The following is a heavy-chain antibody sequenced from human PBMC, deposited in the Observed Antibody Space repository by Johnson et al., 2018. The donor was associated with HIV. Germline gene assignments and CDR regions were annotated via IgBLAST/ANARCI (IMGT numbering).Heavy chain of an antibody. Sequence: QVQLVESGGGVVQPGRSLRLSCAASGFTFSSYGMHWVRQAPGKGLEWVAVISFDGSNKYYADSVKGRFTISRDDSKNTLYLQMNSLRAEDTAVYYCAKVCYSGSYLDVFDIWGLGTMVTVSS. V-gene: IGHV3-30*18. CDR3: AKVCYSGSYLDVFDI. CDR1: GFTFSSYG. D-gene: IGHD1-26*01. CDR2: ISFDGSNK. J-gene: IGHJ3*02.